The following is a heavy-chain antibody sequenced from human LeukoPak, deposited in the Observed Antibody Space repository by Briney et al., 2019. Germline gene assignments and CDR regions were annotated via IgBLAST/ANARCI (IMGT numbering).Heavy chain of an antibody. CDR1: GGSISSYY. CDR3: AGNPTEIVATIPNFAY. J-gene: IGHJ4*02. V-gene: IGHV4-59*01. D-gene: IGHD5-12*01. CDR2: MYYSGST. Sequence: SETLTLTCTVSGGSISSYYWSWIRQPPGKGLEWIGYMYYSGSTNYNPSLKSRVSISVDTSKNQFSLNLSSVTAADTAVYYCAGNPTEIVATIPNFAYWCQGTLVTVSS.